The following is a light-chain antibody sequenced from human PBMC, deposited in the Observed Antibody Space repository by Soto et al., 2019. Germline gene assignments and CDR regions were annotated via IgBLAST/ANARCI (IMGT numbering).Light chain of an antibody. Sequence: IQLTQSPSFLSASVGDRVRITCRASQGISSYIAWYQQKPGKAPKLLIYAASTFQSGVPSRFSGSGSGTDFTLTISSLQPEDFATYYCQQLTSYPRTFGPGTKVDIK. CDR1: QGISSY. CDR2: AAS. CDR3: QQLTSYPRT. V-gene: IGKV1-9*01. J-gene: IGKJ3*01.